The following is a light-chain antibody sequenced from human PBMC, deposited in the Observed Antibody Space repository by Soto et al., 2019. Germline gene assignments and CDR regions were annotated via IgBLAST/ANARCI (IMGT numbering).Light chain of an antibody. V-gene: IGKV3-11*01. CDR1: QSVSSY. CDR3: QQRSDWPT. Sequence: EIVLAQSPAPLSLSPGERATLSRRASQSVSSYLAWYQQKPGQAPRLLIYDASNRATGIPARFSGSGSGTDFTLTINSLEPEDFAVYYCQQRSDWPTFGQGTKVDIK. CDR2: DAS. J-gene: IGKJ1*01.